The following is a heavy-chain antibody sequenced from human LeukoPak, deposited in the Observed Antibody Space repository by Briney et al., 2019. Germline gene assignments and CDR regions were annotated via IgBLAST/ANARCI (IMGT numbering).Heavy chain of an antibody. J-gene: IGHJ4*02. D-gene: IGHD3-22*01. CDR3: ARGGYDCRGYYYHFDY. V-gene: IGHV4-38-2*02. Sequence: SETLSLTCTVSGYSISSGHYWGWIRQPPGEGLEWIGSIYHSGSTYYNPSLKSRVTISVDTSKNQFSLKLSSVTAADTAVYYCARGGYDCRGYYYHFDYWGQGTLVTVSS. CDR2: IYHSGST. CDR1: GYSISSGHY.